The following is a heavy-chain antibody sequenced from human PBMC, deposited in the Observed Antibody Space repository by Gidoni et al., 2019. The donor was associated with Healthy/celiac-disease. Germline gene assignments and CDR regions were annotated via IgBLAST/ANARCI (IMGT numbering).Heavy chain of an antibody. D-gene: IGHD3-10*01. Sequence: QVQLVESGGGVVQPGRSLSLSCAASAFTFSSYGMHWVRQAPGKGLVWVAVISYDGSNKYDADSVKGRFTSSRDNSKNTLYLQMNSLRAEDTAVYYCAKDHIYYGAAAYYGMDVWGQGTTVNVSS. CDR2: ISYDGSNK. CDR1: AFTFSSYG. J-gene: IGHJ6*02. V-gene: IGHV3-30*18. CDR3: AKDHIYYGAAAYYGMDV.